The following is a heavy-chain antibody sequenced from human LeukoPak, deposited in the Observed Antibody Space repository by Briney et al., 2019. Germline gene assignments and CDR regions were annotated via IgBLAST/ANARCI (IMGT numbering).Heavy chain of an antibody. Sequence: SETPSLTCTVSGGSISSYYWSWIRQPAGKGLEWIGRIYTSGSTNYNPSLKSRVTISVDKSKNQFSLKLSSVTAADTAVYYCARGKVPAAKNDAFDNWGQGTMVTVSS. CDR3: ARGKVPAAKNDAFDN. D-gene: IGHD2-2*01. J-gene: IGHJ3*02. CDR2: IYTSGST. V-gene: IGHV4-4*07. CDR1: GGSISSYY.